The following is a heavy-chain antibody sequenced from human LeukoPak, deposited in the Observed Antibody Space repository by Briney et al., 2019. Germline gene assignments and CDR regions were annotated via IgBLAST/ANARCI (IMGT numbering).Heavy chain of an antibody. Sequence: ASVKVSCKASGYAFINYGISWVRQAPGQGLEWMGWRSIYNGNTDYKLQGRVTMTTDTSTSTAYMEVRSLISDDTAVYYCARGGPFPSGSSSREYYLDYWGQGTLVTVSS. CDR3: ARGGPFPSGSSSREYYLDY. V-gene: IGHV1-18*01. CDR2: RSIYNGNT. D-gene: IGHD6-6*01. J-gene: IGHJ4*02. CDR1: GYAFINYG.